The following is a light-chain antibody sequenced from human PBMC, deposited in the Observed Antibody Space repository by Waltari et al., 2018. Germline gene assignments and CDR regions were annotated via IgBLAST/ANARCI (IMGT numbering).Light chain of an antibody. CDR2: GTS. V-gene: IGKV3-20*01. CDR3: HQYGSSPRT. Sequence: DSVLTHSPGTVSLSPGERAPLPFRASQRVSSNSLAWYQQKPGQAPRLLFYGTSSRATGIPDRFSGSGSGTDFTLTISRLEAADFAVYYCHQYGSSPRTFGQGTKVETK. J-gene: IGKJ1*01. CDR1: QRVSSNS.